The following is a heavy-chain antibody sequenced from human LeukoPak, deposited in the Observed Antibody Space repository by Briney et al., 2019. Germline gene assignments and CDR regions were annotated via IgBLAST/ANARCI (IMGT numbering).Heavy chain of an antibody. V-gene: IGHV1-24*01. D-gene: IGHD1-26*01. CDR1: GYTLTELS. J-gene: IGHJ4*02. CDR2: FDPEDGET. CDR3: ATARNPRGSYYVSLDQYYFDY. Sequence: ASVKVSCKVSGYTLTELSMHWVRQAPGKGLEWMGGFDPEDGETIYAQKFKGRVTMTEDTSTDTAYMELSSLRSEDTAVYYCATARNPRGSYYVSLDQYYFDYWGQGTLVTVSS.